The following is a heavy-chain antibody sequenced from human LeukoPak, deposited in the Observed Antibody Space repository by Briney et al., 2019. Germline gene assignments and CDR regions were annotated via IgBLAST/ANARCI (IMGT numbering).Heavy chain of an antibody. V-gene: IGHV4-34*01. J-gene: IGHJ4*02. D-gene: IGHD2-2*01. CDR2: INHSGST. CDR1: GGSFSGYY. CDR3: ARGQVAPAATLDY. Sequence: SETLSLTCAVYGGSFSGYYWSWIRQPPGNGLEWIGEINHSGSTNYNPSLKSRVTISVDTSKNQFSLKLSSVTAADTAVYYCARGQVAPAATLDYWGQGTLVTVSS.